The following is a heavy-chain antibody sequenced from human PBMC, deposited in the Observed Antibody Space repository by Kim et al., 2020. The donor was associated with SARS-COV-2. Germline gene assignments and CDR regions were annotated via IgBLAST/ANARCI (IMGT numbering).Heavy chain of an antibody. V-gene: IGHV1-18*01. J-gene: IGHJ4*02. CDR3: ARDLSGREGY. CDR2: NT. D-gene: IGHD6-19*01. Sequence: NTNYAQKLQGRVTMTTDTSTSTAYMELRSLRSDDTAVYYCARDLSGREGYWGQGTLVTVSS.